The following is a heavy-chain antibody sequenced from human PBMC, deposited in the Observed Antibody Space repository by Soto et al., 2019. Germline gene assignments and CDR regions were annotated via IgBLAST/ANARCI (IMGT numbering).Heavy chain of an antibody. V-gene: IGHV3-15*01. CDR3: TTGVRAWDQKYYYDSSGYYYTAGHSDY. D-gene: IGHD3-22*01. J-gene: IGHJ4*02. CDR2: IKSKTDGGTT. Sequence: EVQLVESGGGLVKPGGSLRLSCAASGFTFSNAWMSWVRQAPGKGLEWVGRIKSKTDGGTTDYAAPVKGRFTISRDDSKNTLYLQMNSLKTEDTAVYYCTTGVRAWDQKYYYDSSGYYYTAGHSDYWGQGTLVTVSS. CDR1: GFTFSNAW.